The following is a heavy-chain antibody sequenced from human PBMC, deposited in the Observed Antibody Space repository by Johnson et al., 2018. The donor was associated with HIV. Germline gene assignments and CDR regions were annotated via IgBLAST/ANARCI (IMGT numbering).Heavy chain of an antibody. CDR3: AKVFSSWPPDSRDAFDI. D-gene: IGHD3-22*01. V-gene: IGHV3-30*04. Sequence: VQLVESGGGLVQPGGSLRLSCAASGFTFSSYAMHWVRQAPGKGLEWVAVISYDGSNKYYADSVKGRFTISRDNSKNTLYLQMNSLRAEDTAVYYCAKVFSSWPPDSRDAFDIWGQGTMVIVSS. CDR1: GFTFSSYA. CDR2: ISYDGSNK. J-gene: IGHJ3*02.